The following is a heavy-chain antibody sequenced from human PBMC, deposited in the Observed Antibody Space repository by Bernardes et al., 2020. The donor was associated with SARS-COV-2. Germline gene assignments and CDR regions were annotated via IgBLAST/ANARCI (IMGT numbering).Heavy chain of an antibody. J-gene: IGHJ6*02. CDR2: IWYDGSNK. CDR3: ARRQQLVQKYGMDV. D-gene: IGHD6-13*01. Sequence: GGSLRLSCAASGFTFSSYGMHWVRQAPGKGLEWVAVIWYDGSNKYYADSVKGRFTISRDNSKNTLYLQMNSLRAEDTAVYYCARRQQLVQKYGMDVWGQGTTVTVSS. CDR1: GFTFSSYG. V-gene: IGHV3-33*01.